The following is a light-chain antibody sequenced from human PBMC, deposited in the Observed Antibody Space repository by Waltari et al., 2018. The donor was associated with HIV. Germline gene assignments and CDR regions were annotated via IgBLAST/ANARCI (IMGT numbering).Light chain of an antibody. J-gene: IGLJ1*01. Sequence: SYELTQPLSVSVALGQTAKVPCGGDSIGCKRVQWYQRKPGPAHGLVIYGVTNRPSGFPDRFSGSNAGNTATLSISSAQAGDEADYYCQVWDKNTGVFGAGTKLTVL. CDR1: SIGCKR. CDR3: QVWDKNTGV. CDR2: GVT. V-gene: IGLV3-9*01.